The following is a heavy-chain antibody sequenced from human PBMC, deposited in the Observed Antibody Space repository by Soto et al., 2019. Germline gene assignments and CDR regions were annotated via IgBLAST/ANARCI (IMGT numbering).Heavy chain of an antibody. J-gene: IGHJ3*02. D-gene: IGHD2-2*01. V-gene: IGHV1-3*01. CDR1: GYTFTSYA. CDR3: ARDGDIVVVPAKNPFDI. CDR2: INAGNGNT. Sequence: ASVKVSCKASGYTFTSYAMHWVRQAPGQRLEWMGWINAGNGNTKYSQKFQGRVTITRDTSASTAYMELSSLRSEDTAVYYCARDGDIVVVPAKNPFDIWGQGTMVTVSS.